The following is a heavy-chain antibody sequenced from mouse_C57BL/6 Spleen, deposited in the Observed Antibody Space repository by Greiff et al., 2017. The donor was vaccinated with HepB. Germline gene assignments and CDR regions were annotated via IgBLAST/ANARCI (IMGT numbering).Heavy chain of an antibody. Sequence: QVQLKQPGAELVRPGTSVKLSCKASGYTFTSYWMHWVKQRPGQGLEWIGVIDPSDSYTNYNQKFKGKATLTVDTSSSTAYMQLSSLTSEDSAVYYCARGITTVVATDFDVWGTGTTVTVSS. V-gene: IGHV1-59*01. CDR1: GYTFTSYW. D-gene: IGHD1-1*01. CDR3: ARGITTVVATDFDV. J-gene: IGHJ1*03. CDR2: IDPSDSYT.